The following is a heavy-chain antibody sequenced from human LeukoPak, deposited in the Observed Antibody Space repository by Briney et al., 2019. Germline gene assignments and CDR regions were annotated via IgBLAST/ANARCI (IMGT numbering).Heavy chain of an antibody. D-gene: IGHD2-15*01. J-gene: IGHJ6*03. V-gene: IGHV3-23*01. CDR1: GFTFSSYG. CDR3: ARDLLGYNYYYMDV. Sequence: QPGGSLRLSCAASGFTFSSYGMSWVRQAPGKGLEWVSAISGSGGSTYYADSVKGRFTISRDNSKNSLFLQMNSLRAEDTAVYYCARDLLGYNYYYMDVWGKGTTVTVSS. CDR2: ISGSGGST.